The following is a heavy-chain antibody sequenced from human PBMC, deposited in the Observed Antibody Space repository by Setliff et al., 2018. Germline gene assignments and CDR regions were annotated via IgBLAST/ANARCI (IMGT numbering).Heavy chain of an antibody. J-gene: IGHJ3*02. D-gene: IGHD3-22*01. CDR2: IKGDGSEK. Sequence: GGSLRLSCAASAFTFKNYWMSWVRQAPGKGLEWVANIKGDGSEKFYLDSVKGRFTISRDNAKNSLYLQMNSLRAEDTAVYYCARDRISRYYDRGAHAFDIWGQGTMVTVSS. CDR1: AFTFKNYW. CDR3: ARDRISRYYDRGAHAFDI. V-gene: IGHV3-7*03.